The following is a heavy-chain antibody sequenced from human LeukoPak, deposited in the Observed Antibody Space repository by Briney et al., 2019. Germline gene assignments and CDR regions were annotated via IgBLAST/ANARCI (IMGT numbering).Heavy chain of an antibody. CDR1: GFIFSSYW. CDR2: IKQDGSEK. J-gene: IGHJ4*02. CDR3: ARDRGGWLRFFEPVFDY. D-gene: IGHD5-12*01. Sequence: PGGSLRLSCAASGFIFSSYWMSWVRQAPGKALEWVANIKQDGSEKYYVDSVKGELTISRDNAKTSLYLQMNSLRAEDTAVYYCARDRGGWLRFFEPVFDYWGQGTLVTVSS. V-gene: IGHV3-7*01.